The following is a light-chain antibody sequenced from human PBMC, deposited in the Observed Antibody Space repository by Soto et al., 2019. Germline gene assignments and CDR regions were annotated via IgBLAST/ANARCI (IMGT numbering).Light chain of an antibody. CDR1: SSNIGSNT. Sequence: QSVLTQPPSASGTPGQRVTISCSGSSSNIGSNTVNRYQQLPGTAPKLLIYSNNQRPSGVPDRFSGSKSGTSASLAISGLQSEDEADYYCAAWDDSLRVVFGGGTQLTVL. CDR3: AAWDDSLRVV. J-gene: IGLJ2*01. CDR2: SNN. V-gene: IGLV1-44*01.